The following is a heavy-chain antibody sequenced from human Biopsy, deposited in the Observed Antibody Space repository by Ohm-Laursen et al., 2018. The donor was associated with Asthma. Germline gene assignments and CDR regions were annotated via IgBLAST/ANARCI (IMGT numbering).Heavy chain of an antibody. CDR2: ISYGGSTK. J-gene: IGHJ4*02. CDR1: GFSFSEFV. V-gene: IGHV3-30*03. D-gene: IGHD3-3*01. CDR3: ASQSSGPDFWSGYYYFDY. Sequence: SLRLSCAASGFSFSEFVMHWVRQAPAKGLEWVAVISYGGSTKYYADSVKGRFTISRDNSKNTLYLQMNSLRAEDTAVYYCASQSSGPDFWSGYYYFDYWGQGTLVTVSS.